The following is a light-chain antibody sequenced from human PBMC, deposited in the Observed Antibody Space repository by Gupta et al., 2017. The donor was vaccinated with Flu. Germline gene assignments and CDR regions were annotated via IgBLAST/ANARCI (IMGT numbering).Light chain of an antibody. Sequence: GERATLSCTASQSVSSNLAWYQQKPGQAPRLLIYGASTRATGIPARFSGSGSGTEFTLTISSLQSEDFAVYYCQQYNNWLITFGQGTRLEIK. CDR3: QQYNNWLIT. CDR2: GAS. V-gene: IGKV3-15*01. J-gene: IGKJ5*01. CDR1: QSVSSN.